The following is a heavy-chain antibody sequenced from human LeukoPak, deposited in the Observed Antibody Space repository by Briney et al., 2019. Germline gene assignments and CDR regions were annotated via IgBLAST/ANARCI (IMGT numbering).Heavy chain of an antibody. D-gene: IGHD4-17*01. V-gene: IGHV3-23*01. CDR3: AKDHGDYLSY. CDR1: GFTFSNYA. Sequence: GGSLRLSCAASGFTFSNYAMSWVRQAPGKGLEWVSAISGSGGSTYYADSVKGRFTVSRDNSKNTLYLQMNSLRAEDTAVYYCAKDHGDYLSYWGQGTLVTVSS. J-gene: IGHJ4*02. CDR2: ISGSGGST.